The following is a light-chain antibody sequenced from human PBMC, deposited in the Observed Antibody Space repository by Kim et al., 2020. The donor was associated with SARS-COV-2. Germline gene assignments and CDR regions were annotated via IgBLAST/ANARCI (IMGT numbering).Light chain of an antibody. V-gene: IGLV1-47*01. Sequence: PGQRGTINSSGSSSKIGSNYEYWYQQLPGTAPKLLIYRNNQRHSGVPDRFSGSKAGTSASLAISGLRSEDEADYYCAAWDDSLSVVFGGGTQLNVL. J-gene: IGLJ2*01. CDR1: SSKIGSNY. CDR3: AAWDDSLSVV. CDR2: RNN.